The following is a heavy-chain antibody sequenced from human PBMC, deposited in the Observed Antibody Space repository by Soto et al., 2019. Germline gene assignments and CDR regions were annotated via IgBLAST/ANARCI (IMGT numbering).Heavy chain of an antibody. J-gene: IGHJ4*02. CDR3: AHSRATRLFEY. D-gene: IGHD6-25*01. Sequence: QITLKESGPTLVEPTQTLTLTCTFSGFSLTTSGVGVGWIRQPPGKALEWLALIYWDDDKHYSPSLKTRLTITEDDSKNQVVLTMADMDTVDTVTYSCAHSRATRLFEYRGQGTLVTVSS. CDR1: GFSLTTSGVG. V-gene: IGHV2-5*02. CDR2: IYWDDDK.